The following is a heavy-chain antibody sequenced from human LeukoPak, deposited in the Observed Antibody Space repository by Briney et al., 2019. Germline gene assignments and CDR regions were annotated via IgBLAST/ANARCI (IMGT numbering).Heavy chain of an antibody. V-gene: IGHV3-30-3*01. CDR1: GFSFSSYA. Sequence: PGRSLRLSCAASGFSFSSYAMHWVRQAPGKGLEWVAVISYDGSNKYYADSVKGRFTISRDNSKNTLYLQMNSLRAEDTAVYYCARNRVLGVVIPYYFDYWGQGTLVTVSS. D-gene: IGHD3-3*01. CDR3: ARNRVLGVVIPYYFDY. J-gene: IGHJ4*02. CDR2: ISYDGSNK.